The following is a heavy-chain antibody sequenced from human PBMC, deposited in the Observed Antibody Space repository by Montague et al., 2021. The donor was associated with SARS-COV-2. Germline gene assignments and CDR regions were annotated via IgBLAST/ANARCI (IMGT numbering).Heavy chain of an antibody. J-gene: IGHJ3*02. CDR2: IDWDDDK. V-gene: IGHV2-70*11. Sequence: PALVKPTQTLTLTCTFSGFSLSTSGMCVSWIRQPPGKALEWLARIDWDDDKYYSTSLKTRLTISKDTSKNQVVLTMTNMDPVDTATYYCARGYYDTLTGYLDAFDIWGQGTMVTVSS. CDR3: ARGYYDTLTGYLDAFDI. CDR1: GFSLSTSGMC. D-gene: IGHD3-9*01.